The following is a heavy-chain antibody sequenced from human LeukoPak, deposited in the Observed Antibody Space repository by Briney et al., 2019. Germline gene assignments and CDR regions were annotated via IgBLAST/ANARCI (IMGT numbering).Heavy chain of an antibody. Sequence: GGSLRLSRATSGLTVSGDYMSWVRQAPGKGLEWVSLIYNNGNTHYADSVKGRFTISRDNSRNTLYLQMNSLRAEDTAVYYCARGAIDGWGQGTLVTVSS. CDR1: GLTVSGDY. V-gene: IGHV3-53*01. D-gene: IGHD3-22*01. J-gene: IGHJ4*02. CDR2: IYNNGNT. CDR3: ARGAIDG.